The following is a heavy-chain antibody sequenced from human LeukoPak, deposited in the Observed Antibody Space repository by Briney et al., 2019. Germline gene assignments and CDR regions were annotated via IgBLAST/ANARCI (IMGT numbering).Heavy chain of an antibody. CDR1: GGSISSGSYY. J-gene: IGHJ6*02. D-gene: IGHD4-11*01. CDR2: MYYSGST. V-gene: IGHV4-39*07. Sequence: SETLSLTCTVSGGSISSGSYYWGWLRQPPGKGLEWIGSMYYSGSTYYNPSLKSRVTISVDTSKNQFSLKLSSVTAADTAVYYCARDNYGDYYYYGMDVWGQGTTVTVSS. CDR3: ARDNYGDYYYYGMDV.